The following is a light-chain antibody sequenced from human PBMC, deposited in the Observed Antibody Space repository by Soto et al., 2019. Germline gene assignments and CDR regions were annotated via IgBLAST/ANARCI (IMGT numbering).Light chain of an antibody. J-gene: IGLJ3*02. V-gene: IGLV2-14*01. CDR3: TSYTNSGTWV. CDR2: EVI. CDR1: SSDVGGYNY. Sequence: QSALTQPASVSGSPGQSITISCAGTSSDVGGYNYVSWYQQHPDKAPKLMIYEVINRPSGVSNRFSGSKSGNTASLTISGLQAEDEADYYCTSYTNSGTWVFGGGTKRPS.